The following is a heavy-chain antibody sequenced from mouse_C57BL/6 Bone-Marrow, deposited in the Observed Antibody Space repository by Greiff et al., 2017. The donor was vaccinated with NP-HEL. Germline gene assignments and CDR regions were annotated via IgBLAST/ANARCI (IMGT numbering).Heavy chain of an antibody. V-gene: IGHV1-22*01. CDR3: ARWGGWLLPWFAY. CDR2: INPNNGGT. Sequence: EVQLQQSGPELVKPGASVKMSCKASGYTFTDYNMHWVKQSHGKSLEWIGYINPNNGGTSYNQKFKGKATLTVNKSYSTAYMELRSLTSEDSAVYYCARWGGWLLPWFAYWGQGTLVTVSA. D-gene: IGHD2-3*01. J-gene: IGHJ3*01. CDR1: GYTFTDYN.